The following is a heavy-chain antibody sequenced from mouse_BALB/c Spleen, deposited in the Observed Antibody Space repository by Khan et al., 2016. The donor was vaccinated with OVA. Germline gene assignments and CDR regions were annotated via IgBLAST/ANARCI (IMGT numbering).Heavy chain of an antibody. CDR3: ARKNSSYYAMDY. V-gene: IGHV3-2*02. CDR1: GYSITSGYA. CDR2: ISYSGST. Sequence: EVQLQESGPGLVKPSQSLSLTCTVTGYSITSGYAWNWIRQFPGNKLEWMGYISYSGSTSYNPSLRSRISITRDTSKKQFFLQLNSVTTEDTATYYCARKNSSYYAMDYWGQGTSVTVSA. J-gene: IGHJ4*01.